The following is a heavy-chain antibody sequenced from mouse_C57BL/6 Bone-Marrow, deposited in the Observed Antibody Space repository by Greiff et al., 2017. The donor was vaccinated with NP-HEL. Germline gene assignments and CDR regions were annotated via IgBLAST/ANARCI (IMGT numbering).Heavy chain of an antibody. Sequence: QVHVKQSGAELARPGASVKLSCKASGYTFTSYGISWVKQRTGQGLEWIGEIYPRSGNTYYNEKFKGKATLTADKSSSTAYMELRSLTSEDSAVYFCAGPLIPSKGDYWGQGTTLTVSS. CDR2: IYPRSGNT. D-gene: IGHD5-1-1*01. CDR3: AGPLIPSKGDY. J-gene: IGHJ2*01. V-gene: IGHV1-81*01. CDR1: GYTFTSYG.